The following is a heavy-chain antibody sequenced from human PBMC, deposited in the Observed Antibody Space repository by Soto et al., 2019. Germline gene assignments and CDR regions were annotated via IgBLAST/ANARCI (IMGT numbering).Heavy chain of an antibody. J-gene: IGHJ3*02. CDR1: GGTFSSYT. Sequence: SVKVSCKASGGTFSSYTISWVRQAPGQGLEWMGRIIPILGIANYAQKFQGRVTMTADTSTSTAYMELSRLRSDDTAVYYCARDMGRWHQPQAFDIWGQGTMVTVSS. CDR2: IIPILGIA. CDR3: ARDMGRWHQPQAFDI. V-gene: IGHV1-69*04. D-gene: IGHD2-2*01.